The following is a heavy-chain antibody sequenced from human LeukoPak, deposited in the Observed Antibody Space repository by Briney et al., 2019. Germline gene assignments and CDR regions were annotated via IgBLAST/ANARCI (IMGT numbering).Heavy chain of an antibody. D-gene: IGHD6-6*01. Sequence: ASETLSLTCTVSGGSISSYYWSWIRQPPGKGLEWIGYIYYSGSTNYNPSLKSRVTISVDTSKNQFSLKLSSVTAADTAVYYCALIPRGSSSAEHGWYFDLWGRGTLVTVSS. CDR1: GGSISSYY. CDR2: IYYSGST. J-gene: IGHJ2*01. V-gene: IGHV4-59*01. CDR3: ALIPRGSSSAEHGWYFDL.